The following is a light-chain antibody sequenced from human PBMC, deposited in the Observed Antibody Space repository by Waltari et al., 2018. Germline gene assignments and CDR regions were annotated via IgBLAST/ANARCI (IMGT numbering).Light chain of an antibody. CDR2: DVS. CDR1: SSDVGGYNY. CDR3: CSYAGSYTFYV. J-gene: IGLJ1*01. V-gene: IGLV2-11*01. Sequence: QSALTQPRSVSGSPGQSVTISCTGTSSDVGGYNYVSWYQQYPGKAPKLMIYDVSERPSGVPDLFSGSKSGNTASLTISGLQAEDEADYYCCSYAGSYTFYVFGTGTKVTVL.